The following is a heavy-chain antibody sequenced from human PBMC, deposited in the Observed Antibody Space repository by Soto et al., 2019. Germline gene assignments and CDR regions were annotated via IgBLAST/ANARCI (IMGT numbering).Heavy chain of an antibody. J-gene: IGHJ4*02. CDR2: VTGGGGNT. CDR3: AKRYSGYGGPFEY. D-gene: IGHD4-17*01. V-gene: IGHV3-23*01. Sequence: SGGSVRLSCAASGFTFSSYAVSWVRQAPGKGLEWVSTVTGGGGNTYYADSVKGRFTISRDNSQNTLYLQMNSLRAEDTAVYYCAKRYSGYGGPFEYWGQGTLVTVSS. CDR1: GFTFSSYA.